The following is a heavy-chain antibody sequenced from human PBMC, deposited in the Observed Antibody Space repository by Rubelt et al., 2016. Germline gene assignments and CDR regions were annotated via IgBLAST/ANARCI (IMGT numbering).Heavy chain of an antibody. CDR1: GYTFTSYG. CDR3: ARDRTWLVPGLDAFDI. Sequence: QVQLVQSGAEVKKPGASVKVSCKASGYTFTSYGISWVRQAPGQGLEWMGWISASNGNTNYAQKLQGRVTMTTDTSTSRAYMELRSLRSDDTAVYYCARDRTWLVPGLDAFDIWGQGTMVTVSS. V-gene: IGHV1-18*01. CDR2: ISASNGNT. J-gene: IGHJ3*02. D-gene: IGHD6-19*01.